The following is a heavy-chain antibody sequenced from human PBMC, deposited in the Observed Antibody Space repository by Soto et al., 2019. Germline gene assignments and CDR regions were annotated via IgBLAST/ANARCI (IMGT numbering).Heavy chain of an antibody. J-gene: IGHJ4*01. D-gene: IGHD6-19*01. CDR2: VYYSGST. Sequence: QLQLQESGPGLVKPSETLSLTCTVSGGSISSSSYNWGWIRQPPGKGLEWIGSVYYSGSTYYNPSLKSRVTVSVDTSNKEISLRLTSVTAADTAXXXXASGAGSGSGNFDYWGHGTLVTVSS. V-gene: IGHV4-39*01. CDR3: ASGAGSGSGNFDY. CDR1: GGSISSSSYN.